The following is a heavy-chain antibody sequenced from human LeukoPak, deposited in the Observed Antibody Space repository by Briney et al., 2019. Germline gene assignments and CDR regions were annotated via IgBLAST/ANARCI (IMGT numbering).Heavy chain of an antibody. CDR1: GYSISSSNW. CDR2: IYYSGST. J-gene: IGHJ4*02. CDR3: ARMANDGSYIGRGRGYDY. V-gene: IGHV4-28*01. Sequence: PSETLSLTCAVSGYSISSSNWWGWIRQPPGKGLEWIGYIYYSGSTYYNPSLKSRVTMSVDTSKNQFSPKLSSVTAVDTAVYYCARMANDGSYIGRGRGYDYWGQGTLVTVSS. D-gene: IGHD1-26*01.